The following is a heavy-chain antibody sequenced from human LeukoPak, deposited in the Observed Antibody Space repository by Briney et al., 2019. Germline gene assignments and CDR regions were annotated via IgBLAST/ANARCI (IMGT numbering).Heavy chain of an antibody. J-gene: IGHJ4*02. Sequence: GGSLRLSCTASGFSFNTYTMNWVRQPPGKGLEWVSGITATSNYMWYADSVKGRFTISRDNAQNTLYLQMDSLRGEDTAVYRARSFTALRGGLWGQGTLVIVSS. CDR1: GFSFNTYT. CDR3: RSFTALRGGL. CDR2: ITATSNYM. D-gene: IGHD3-10*01. V-gene: IGHV3-21*01.